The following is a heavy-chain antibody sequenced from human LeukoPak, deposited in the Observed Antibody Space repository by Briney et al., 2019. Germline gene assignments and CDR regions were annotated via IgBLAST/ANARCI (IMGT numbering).Heavy chain of an antibody. CDR3: ARGSDTGFDY. Sequence: SETLSLTCAVYGGSFSGYYWSWIRQPPGKGLEWIGEINHSGSTNYNPSLKSRVTISVDTSKNQFPLKLSSVTAADTAVYYCARGSDTGFDYWGQGTLVTVSS. CDR2: INHSGST. CDR1: GGSFSGYY. J-gene: IGHJ4*02. V-gene: IGHV4-34*01. D-gene: IGHD7-27*01.